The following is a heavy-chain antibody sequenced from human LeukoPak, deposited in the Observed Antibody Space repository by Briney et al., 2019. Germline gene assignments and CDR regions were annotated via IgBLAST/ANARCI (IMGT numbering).Heavy chain of an antibody. V-gene: IGHV1-18*01. Sequence: ASVKVSCKASGYTFLNYGISWVRQAPGQGLEWMGWISAYNGNTNYAQKLQGRVTMTTDTSTSTAYMELRSLRSDDTAVYYCARLRYCSSTSCLNYYYYYMDVWGKGTTVTVSS. CDR2: ISAYNGNT. CDR3: ARLRYCSSTSCLNYYYYYMDV. CDR1: GYTFLNYG. D-gene: IGHD2-2*01. J-gene: IGHJ6*03.